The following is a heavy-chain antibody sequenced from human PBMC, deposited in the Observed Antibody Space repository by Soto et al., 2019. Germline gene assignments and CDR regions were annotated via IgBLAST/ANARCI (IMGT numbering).Heavy chain of an antibody. D-gene: IGHD5-18*01. Sequence: QVQLVESGGGVVQPGRSLRLSCAASGFTFSSYGRHWVRQAPGKRLEWVAVIWYDGSNKYYADSVKGRFTISRDNSKNTLYLQMNSLRAEDTAVYYCARDLGYSYGSPFDYWGQETLVTVSS. J-gene: IGHJ4*02. CDR1: GFTFSSYG. CDR2: IWYDGSNK. CDR3: ARDLGYSYGSPFDY. V-gene: IGHV3-33*01.